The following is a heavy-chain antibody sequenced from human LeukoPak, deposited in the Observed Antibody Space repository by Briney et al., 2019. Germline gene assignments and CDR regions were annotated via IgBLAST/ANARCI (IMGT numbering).Heavy chain of an antibody. V-gene: IGHV4-59*01. CDR1: GGSISSYY. Sequence: PSETLSLTCTVSGGSISSYYWSWIRQPAGKGLEWIGYIYYSGSTNYNPSLKSRVTISVDTSKNQFSLKLSSVTAADTAVYYCARGHRHYDAFDIWGQGTMVTVSS. J-gene: IGHJ3*02. CDR3: ARGHRHYDAFDI. CDR2: IYYSGST.